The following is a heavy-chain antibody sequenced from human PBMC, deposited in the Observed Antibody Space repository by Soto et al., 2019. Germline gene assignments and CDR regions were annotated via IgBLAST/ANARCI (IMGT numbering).Heavy chain of an antibody. CDR3: ARDHVSIELMGYYDSSGYHPGYFDY. Sequence: GASEKVSSKASGYTFTSYAMHWVRQAPGQRLEWMGWINAGNGNTKYSQKFQGRVTITRDTSASTAYIELSSLRSKDTDVYYCARDHVSIELMGYYDSSGYHPGYFDYWGQGTLVTVSS. CDR2: INAGNGNT. V-gene: IGHV1-3*01. D-gene: IGHD3-22*01. CDR1: GYTFTSYA. J-gene: IGHJ4*01.